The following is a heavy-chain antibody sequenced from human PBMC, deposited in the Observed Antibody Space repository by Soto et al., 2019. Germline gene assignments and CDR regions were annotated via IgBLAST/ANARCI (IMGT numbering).Heavy chain of an antibody. D-gene: IGHD3-22*01. J-gene: IGHJ3*01. Sequence: PGGSLRLSCAASGLTFRSYAMFWVRQAPGKGLEWVAAISYDGNKKYYADSVRGRFTISRDNSRNTLYLQMNSLRPEDTALYYCAKDADYEILTDSLEGDDAFDVWGQGTLVTVSS. CDR3: AKDADYEILTDSLEGDDAFDV. CDR2: ISYDGNKK. V-gene: IGHV3-30-3*01. CDR1: GLTFRSYA.